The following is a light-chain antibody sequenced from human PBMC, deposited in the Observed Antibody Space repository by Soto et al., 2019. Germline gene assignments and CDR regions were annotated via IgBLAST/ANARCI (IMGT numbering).Light chain of an antibody. Sequence: DIQMTQSPSSLSASVGDRVTITCQASQSISSYLNWYQQKPGKAPKLLIYAASSLQSGVPSRFSGSVSGTDFTLTISSLQPEDFATYYCQQSYSTPHTFGGGTKVDI. CDR3: QQSYSTPHT. CDR1: QSISSY. CDR2: AAS. J-gene: IGKJ4*01. V-gene: IGKV1-39*01.